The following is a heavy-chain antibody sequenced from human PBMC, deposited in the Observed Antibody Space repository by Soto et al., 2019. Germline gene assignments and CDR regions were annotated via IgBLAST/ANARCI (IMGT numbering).Heavy chain of an antibody. CDR1: GASIGTNNW. V-gene: IGHV4-4*02. J-gene: IGHJ4*02. CDR3: AVPVDGDLDY. D-gene: IGHD2-2*01. CDR2: VYHSGTT. Sequence: SDTLSLTCAVSGASIGTNNWWSWVRQPPGKGLEWIGEVYHSGTTNCNPSLKSRVTISIDNSKNQFSLRLTSMTAADTAGYYCAVPVDGDLDYWSQGTLVTVSS.